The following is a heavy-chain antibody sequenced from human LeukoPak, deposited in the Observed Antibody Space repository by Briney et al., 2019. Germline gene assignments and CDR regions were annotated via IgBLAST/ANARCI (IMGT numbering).Heavy chain of an antibody. CDR3: ARTRYYYNSRSYGAPYYFDY. J-gene: IGHJ4*02. V-gene: IGHV4-38-2*02. CDR1: GYSISSGYY. CDR2: IYHSGST. D-gene: IGHD3-10*01. Sequence: SETLSLTCTVSGYSISSGYYWGWIRQPPGKGLEWIGSIYHSGSTYYNPSLKSRVTISVDTSKNQFSLKLSSVTAADTAVYYCARTRYYYNSRSYGAPYYFDYWGQGTLVSVSS.